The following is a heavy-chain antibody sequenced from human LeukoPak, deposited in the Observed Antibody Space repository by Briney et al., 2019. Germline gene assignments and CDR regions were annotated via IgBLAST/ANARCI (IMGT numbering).Heavy chain of an antibody. J-gene: IGHJ4*02. V-gene: IGHV3-21*04. D-gene: IGHD5-18*01. Sequence: GGSLRLSCAASGFTFSSYSMNWVRQAPGKGLEWVSSISSSSSYIYYADSVKGRFTISRDNAKNSLYLQMNSLRAEDTAVYYCAKDRYTAMVFFDYWGQGTLVTVSS. CDR1: GFTFSSYS. CDR3: AKDRYTAMVFFDY. CDR2: ISSSSSYI.